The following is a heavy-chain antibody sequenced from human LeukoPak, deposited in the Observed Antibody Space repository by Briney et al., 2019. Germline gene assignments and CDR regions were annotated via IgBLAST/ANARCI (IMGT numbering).Heavy chain of an antibody. CDR1: GGTFSSYA. D-gene: IGHD5-12*01. Sequence: GASVKVSCKASGGTFSSYAISWVRQAPGQGLEWMGRIIPIFGTTSYAQKFQGRVTMTRDTSTSTVYMELSSLRSEDTAVYYCARDSSGYDYAPVDYWGQGTLVTVSS. J-gene: IGHJ4*02. CDR3: ARDSSGYDYAPVDY. V-gene: IGHV1-69*05. CDR2: IIPIFGTT.